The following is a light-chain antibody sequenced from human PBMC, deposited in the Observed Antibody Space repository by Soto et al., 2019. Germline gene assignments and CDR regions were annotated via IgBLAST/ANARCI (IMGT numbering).Light chain of an antibody. CDR1: QGIGNL. Sequence: DIQLTQSPSFLSASEGDRVTIACRASQGIGNLLAWYQQKPGKCPKLMICFASTLQSGVPSRFTGSGSGTEFTLTISSLQHEDFGTYYCQQFNSYPRTFGQGTKVEIK. V-gene: IGKV1-9*01. J-gene: IGKJ1*01. CDR2: FAS. CDR3: QQFNSYPRT.